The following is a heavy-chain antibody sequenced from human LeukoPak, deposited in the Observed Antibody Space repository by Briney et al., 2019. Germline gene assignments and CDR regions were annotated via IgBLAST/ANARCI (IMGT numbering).Heavy chain of an antibody. Sequence: SCKASGGTFSSYAISWVRQAPGKGLEWVSVIYSGGSTYYADSVKGRFTISRDNSKNTLYLQMNSLRAEDTAVYYCARAAIRYSSSPLDYWGQGTLVTVSS. CDR1: GGTFSSYA. CDR3: ARAAIRYSSSPLDY. V-gene: IGHV3-66*02. CDR2: IYSGGST. J-gene: IGHJ4*02. D-gene: IGHD6-6*01.